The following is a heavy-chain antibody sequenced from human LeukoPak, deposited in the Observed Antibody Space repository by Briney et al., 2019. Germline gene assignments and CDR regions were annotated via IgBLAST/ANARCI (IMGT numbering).Heavy chain of an antibody. CDR3: ARMTAGGLDI. CDR1: GGSFNSYY. V-gene: IGHV4-34*01. Sequence: PSETLSLTCAVYGGSFNSYYCSWIRQPPGKGLEWIGEINHSGSTNYNPSLKSRVTTSVDTSKNQFSLKLSSVTAADTAVYYCARMTAGGLDIWGRGTMVTVSS. CDR2: INHSGST. J-gene: IGHJ3*02. D-gene: IGHD2-8*02.